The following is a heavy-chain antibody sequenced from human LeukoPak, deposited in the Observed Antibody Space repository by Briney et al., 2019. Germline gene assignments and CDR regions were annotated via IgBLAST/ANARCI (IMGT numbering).Heavy chain of an antibody. D-gene: IGHD5-24*01. CDR2: MNPNSGNA. CDR3: ARGLRWSRNWFDP. CDR1: EYTFINYD. J-gene: IGHJ5*02. Sequence: ASVKVSCKASEYTFINYDINWVRQATGQGLQWMGWMNPNSGNAAYAQKFQGRVTMTRNTSITTAYMELSSLRSEDTAVYYCARGLRWSRNWFDPWGQGTLVTVSS. V-gene: IGHV1-8*01.